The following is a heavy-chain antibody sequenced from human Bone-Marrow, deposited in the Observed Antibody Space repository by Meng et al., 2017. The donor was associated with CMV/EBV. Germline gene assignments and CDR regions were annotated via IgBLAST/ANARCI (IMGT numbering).Heavy chain of an antibody. V-gene: IGHV5-51*01. D-gene: IGHD6-6*01. CDR2: IYPSDSDT. CDR1: GHNFASYW. CDR3: ARWGSSSKRGFDY. Sequence: GESLKISCEVSGHNFASYWIGWVRQMPGKGLEWMGIIYPSDSDTRYSPSFQGQVTISADKSISTAYLQWSSLKASDTAMYYCARWGSSSKRGFDYWGQGTLVTVSS. J-gene: IGHJ4*02.